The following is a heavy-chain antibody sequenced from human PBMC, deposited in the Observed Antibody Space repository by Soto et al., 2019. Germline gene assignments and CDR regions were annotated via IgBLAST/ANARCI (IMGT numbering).Heavy chain of an antibody. CDR3: ARGTREGWYFDL. Sequence: QVQLQQWGAGLLKPSETLSLTCAVYGGSFNSYFWNWIRQPPGRGLEWSGESNHSGSINYNTSLKSRVTLSVDTSKNQFSLKLSSVTAADTAVYYCARGTREGWYFDLWGRGTLVTVSS. J-gene: IGHJ2*01. V-gene: IGHV4-34*01. CDR1: GGSFNSYF. CDR2: SNHSGSI.